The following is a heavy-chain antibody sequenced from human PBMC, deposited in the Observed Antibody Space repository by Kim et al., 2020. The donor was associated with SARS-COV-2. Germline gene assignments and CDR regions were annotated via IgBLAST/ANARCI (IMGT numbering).Heavy chain of an antibody. D-gene: IGHD3-3*01. V-gene: IGHV3-21*01. J-gene: IGHJ6*02. CDR1: GFTFSSYS. Sequence: GGSLRLSCAASGFTFSSYSMNWVRQAPGKGLEWVSSISSSSSYIYYADSVKGRFTISRDNAKNSLYLQMNSLRAEDTVVYYCARDALADYDFWSGYFYRSGMDVWGQGTTVTVSS. CDR2: ISSSSSYI. CDR3: ARDALADYDFWSGYFYRSGMDV.